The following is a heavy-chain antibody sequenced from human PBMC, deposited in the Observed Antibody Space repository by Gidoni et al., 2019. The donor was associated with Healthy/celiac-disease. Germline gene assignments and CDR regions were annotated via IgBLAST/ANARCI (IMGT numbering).Heavy chain of an antibody. J-gene: IGHJ6*02. CDR3: AKDPRAFTMTRSGLDV. CDR2: ISGSSGST. V-gene: IGHV3-23*01. CDR1: RFTCMNYA. D-gene: IGHD3-10*01. Sequence: EVQLLESGGGVVQLGGSLRLSCAGSRFTCMNYAMPWVRQAPGKGLECVSSISGSSGSTFYADSVKGRFVISRDNSKNTLYLQMNSLRAEDTAVYYCAKDPRAFTMTRSGLDVWGQGTTVTVSS.